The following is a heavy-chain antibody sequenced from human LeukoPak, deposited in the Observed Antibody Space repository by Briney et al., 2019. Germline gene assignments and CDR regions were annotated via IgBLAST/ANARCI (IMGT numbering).Heavy chain of an antibody. D-gene: IGHD6-13*01. CDR2: INWNGGST. V-gene: IGHV3-20*04. CDR3: ARDRTGYSSSWYDC. J-gene: IGHJ5*01. CDR1: GFTFDDYG. Sequence: PGGSLRLSCAASGFTFDDYGMSWVRQAPGKGLEWVSGINWNGGSTGYADSVKGRFTISRDNAKNSLYLQMNSLRAEDTALYYCARDRTGYSSSWYDCWGQGTLVTVSS.